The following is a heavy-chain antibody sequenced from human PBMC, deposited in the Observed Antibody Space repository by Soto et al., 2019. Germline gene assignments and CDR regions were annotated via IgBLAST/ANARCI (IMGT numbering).Heavy chain of an antibody. CDR2: ISFDGSSK. CDR3: ASAGDYGDFY. J-gene: IGHJ4*02. D-gene: IGHD4-17*01. Sequence: QMQLVESGGGVGQPGRSLRLSCAASVFTFSTYAMHWVRQAPGKGLEWMALISFDGSSKYYADSVKGRFTISRDNSKNTLYLQMNSLRTEDTAVYYCASAGDYGDFYWGQGTLVTVSS. CDR1: VFTFSTYA. V-gene: IGHV3-30-3*01.